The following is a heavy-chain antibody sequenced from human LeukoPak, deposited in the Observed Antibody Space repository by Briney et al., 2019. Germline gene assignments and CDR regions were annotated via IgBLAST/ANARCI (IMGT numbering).Heavy chain of an antibody. J-gene: IGHJ4*02. CDR3: AKDTFGESDY. V-gene: IGHV3-74*01. D-gene: IGHD3-10*01. CDR2: INRDGSST. Sequence: GGSLRLSCAASGFTFSTSWMHWVRQAPGKGLVWVSRINRDGSSTTYADSVKGRFTISRDNAKNTLYLQLNSLRAVDTAVYFCAKDTFGESDYWGQGTLVTVSS. CDR1: GFTFSTSW.